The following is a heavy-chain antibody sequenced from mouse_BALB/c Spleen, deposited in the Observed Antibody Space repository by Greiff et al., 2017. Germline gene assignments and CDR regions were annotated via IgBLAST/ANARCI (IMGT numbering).Heavy chain of an antibody. D-gene: IGHD1-1*01. CDR3: ARNMPDYYGSRYFDV. V-gene: IGHV2-2*02. J-gene: IGHJ1*01. Sequence: VQRVESGPGLVQPSQSLSITCTVSGFSLTSYGVHWVRQSPGKGLEWLGVIWSGGSTDYNAAFISRLSISKDNSKSQVFFKMNSLQANDTAIYYCARNMPDYYGSRYFDVWGAGTTVTVSS. CDR2: IWSGGST. CDR1: GFSLTSYG.